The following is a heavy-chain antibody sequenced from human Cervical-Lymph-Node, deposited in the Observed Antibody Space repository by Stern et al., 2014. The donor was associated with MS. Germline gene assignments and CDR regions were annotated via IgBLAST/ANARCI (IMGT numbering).Heavy chain of an antibody. CDR2: IYSSGSL. J-gene: IGHJ3*02. V-gene: IGHV4-39*01. CDR3: ARHSQQWLVNKAAFDI. Sequence: QLQLQESGPGLVKPSETLSLTCTVSGGSISSSSYYWGWIRQPPGKGMEWIGSIYSSGSLYNTPPQKSGVTKSVHTPKNQFSQKQSSVTAADTAVYYCARHSQQWLVNKAAFDIWGQGTIVTVSS. CDR1: GGSISSSSYY. D-gene: IGHD6-19*01.